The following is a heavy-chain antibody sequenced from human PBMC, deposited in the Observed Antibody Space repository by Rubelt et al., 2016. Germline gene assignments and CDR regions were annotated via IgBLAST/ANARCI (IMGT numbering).Heavy chain of an antibody. Sequence: QLQLQESGPGLVKPSETLSLTCSVSGGSISSRTYYWGWVRQPPGKGLEWIANLYTTGNTDYNPSLKSRVTMSVDTSKNQFSLKRTSVTAADTAVYYCAKHDTGSFLFDFWGQGTPVTVSS. CDR2: LYTTGNT. CDR3: AKHDTGSFLFDF. D-gene: IGHD1-26*01. J-gene: IGHJ4*02. V-gene: IGHV4-39*07. CDR1: GGSISSRTYY.